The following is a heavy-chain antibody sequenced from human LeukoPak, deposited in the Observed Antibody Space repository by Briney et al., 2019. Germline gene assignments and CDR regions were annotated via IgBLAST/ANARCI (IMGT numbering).Heavy chain of an antibody. CDR2: IIPILGMT. J-gene: IGHJ4*02. D-gene: IGHD3-16*02. Sequence: ASVKVSCKASGGTFSSSAISWVRQAPGQGLEWMGRIIPILGMTNYAQKFQGRVTITADKSTSTAYMELSSLRSEDTAVYYCATDLIAFGGVIVTLFDYWGQGTLVTVSS. CDR3: ATDLIAFGGVIVTLFDY. V-gene: IGHV1-69*04. CDR1: GGTFSSSA.